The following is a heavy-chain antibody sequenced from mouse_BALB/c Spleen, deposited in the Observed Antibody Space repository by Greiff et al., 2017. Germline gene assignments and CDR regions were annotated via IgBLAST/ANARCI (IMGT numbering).Heavy chain of an antibody. D-gene: IGHD2-2*01. V-gene: IGHV1S81*02. CDR1: GYTFTSYW. Sequence: QVQLQQPGAELVKPGASVKLSCKASGYTFTSYWMHWVKQRPGQGLEWIGEINPSNGRTNYNEKFKSKATLTVDKSSSTAYMQLSSLTSEDSAVYYCARSIYYGYDKDWYFDVWGAGTTVTVSS. CDR3: ARSIYYGYDKDWYFDV. CDR2: INPSNGRT. J-gene: IGHJ1*01.